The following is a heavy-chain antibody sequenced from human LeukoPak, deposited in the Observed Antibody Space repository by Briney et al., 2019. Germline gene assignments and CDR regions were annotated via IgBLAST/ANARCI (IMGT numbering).Heavy chain of an antibody. D-gene: IGHD4-17*01. J-gene: IGHJ4*02. CDR2: INPNSGGT. V-gene: IGHV1-2*02. CDR3: ARDTDRAYGDYDKSFDY. CDR1: GYTFTGYY. Sequence: ASVTLSCTASGYTFTGYYMHWVRKAHGQGNERMGWINPNSGGTNYAKKFQGRVTMTRDTSISTAYMELSRLRSADTAVYFCARDTDRAYGDYDKSFDYWGQGTLVTVS.